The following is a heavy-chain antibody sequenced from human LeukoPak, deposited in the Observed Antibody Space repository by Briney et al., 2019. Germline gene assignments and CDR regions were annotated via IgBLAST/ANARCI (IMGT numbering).Heavy chain of an antibody. D-gene: IGHD5-18*01. V-gene: IGHV3-53*01. Sequence: GGSLRLSCAASGFTVSNNYMSWVRQAPGKGLEWVSVIYSGGSTYYADSVKGRFTISRDNSKNTVYLQMNSLRAEDTAVYYCARYGGGYSYGYGDFWGQGTLVAVSS. J-gene: IGHJ4*02. CDR2: IYSGGST. CDR1: GFTVSNNY. CDR3: ARYGGGYSYGYGDF.